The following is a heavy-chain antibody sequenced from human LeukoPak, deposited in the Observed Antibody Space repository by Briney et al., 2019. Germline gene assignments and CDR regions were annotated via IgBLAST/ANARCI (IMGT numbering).Heavy chain of an antibody. V-gene: IGHV1-18*01. CDR3: ARDLSRQSSGYFFN. J-gene: IGHJ4*02. Sequence: ASVEASCKASGYTFTSYGISWVRQAPGQGLEWMGWISAYNGNTNYAQKLQGRVTMTTDTSTSTAYMELRSLRSDDTAVYYCARDLSRQSSGYFFNWGQGTLVTVSS. CDR1: GYTFTSYG. CDR2: ISAYNGNT. D-gene: IGHD3-22*01.